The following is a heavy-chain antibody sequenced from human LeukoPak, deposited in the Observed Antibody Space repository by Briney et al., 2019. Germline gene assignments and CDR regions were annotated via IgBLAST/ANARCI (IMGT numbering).Heavy chain of an antibody. V-gene: IGHV3-21*01. Sequence: AGGSLRLSCAASGFTFSSYSMNWVRQAPGKGLEWVSSISSSSSYIYYADSVKGRFTISRDNAKNSPYLQMNSLRAEDTAVYYCARDSGRAFEVAAYDYWGQGTLVTVSS. CDR2: ISSSSSYI. CDR1: GFTFSSYS. J-gene: IGHJ4*02. D-gene: IGHD2-15*01. CDR3: ARDSGRAFEVAAYDY.